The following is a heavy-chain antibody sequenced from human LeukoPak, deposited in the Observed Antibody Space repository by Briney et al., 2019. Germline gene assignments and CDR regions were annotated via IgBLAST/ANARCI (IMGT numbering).Heavy chain of an antibody. D-gene: IGHD3-22*01. J-gene: IGHJ4*02. CDR2: ISGSGGST. CDR3: AREEYSYYYDSSGYYRPLDY. V-gene: IGHV3-23*01. Sequence: GGSLRLSCAASGFTFSSYAMSWVRQAPGKGLEWVSAISGSGGSTYYADSVKGRFTISGDNSKNTLYLQMNSLRAEDTAVYYCAREEYSYYYDSSGYYRPLDYWGQGTLVTVSS. CDR1: GFTFSSYA.